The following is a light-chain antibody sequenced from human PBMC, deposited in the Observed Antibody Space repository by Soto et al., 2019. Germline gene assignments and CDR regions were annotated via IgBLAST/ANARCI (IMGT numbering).Light chain of an antibody. CDR2: GNS. J-gene: IGLJ2*01. CDR3: LSYDSSLSGSV. CDR1: SSNIGAGYD. Sequence: QSVLTQPPSVSGAPGQRVTISCTGSSSNIGAGYDVHWYQQLPGTAPKLLIYGNSNRPSGVPDRFSGSKSGTSASLAITGLQAEDEADYYCLSYDSSLSGSVSGGGTKLTVL. V-gene: IGLV1-40*01.